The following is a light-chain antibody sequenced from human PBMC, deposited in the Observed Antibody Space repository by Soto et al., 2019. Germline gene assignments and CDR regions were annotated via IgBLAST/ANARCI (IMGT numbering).Light chain of an antibody. CDR1: QDISNY. V-gene: IGKV1-33*01. CDR2: DAS. Sequence: DIQMTQSPCSLSASVADRVTITCQASQDISNYLNWYQQKPGKAPKLLIYDASNLETGVPSRFSGSGSGTDFTFTISSLQPEDIAAYYCQQYDNLPLTLGPGTKVDIK. J-gene: IGKJ3*01. CDR3: QQYDNLPLT.